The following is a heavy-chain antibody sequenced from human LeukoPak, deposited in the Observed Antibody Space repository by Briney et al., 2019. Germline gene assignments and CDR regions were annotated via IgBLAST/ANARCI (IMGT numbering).Heavy chain of an antibody. Sequence: GSPVKPSCKASGGTFSSYAISWVRQAPGQGLEWMGGIIPIFGTANYAQKFQGRVTITADESTSTAYMELSSLRSEDTAVYYCASVLGYCSSTSCYNWFDPWGQRTVVTVSS. CDR1: GGTFSSYA. CDR3: ASVLGYCSSTSCYNWFDP. J-gene: IGHJ5*02. V-gene: IGHV1-69*01. D-gene: IGHD2-2*01. CDR2: IIPIFGTA.